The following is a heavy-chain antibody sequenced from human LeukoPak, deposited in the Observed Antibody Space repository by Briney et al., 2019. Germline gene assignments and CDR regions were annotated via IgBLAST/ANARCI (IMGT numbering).Heavy chain of an antibody. CDR3: AKDLSMYVRNAFDI. CDR1: GFTFSSYE. CDR2: ISGSGSTI. V-gene: IGHV3-48*03. Sequence: PGGSLRLSCAASGFTFSSYEMNWVRQAPGKGLEWVSYISGSGSTIYYADSVKGRFTISRDNSKNTLYLQMNGLRADDTAVYYCAKDLSMYVRNAFDIWGQGTMVTVSS. J-gene: IGHJ3*02. D-gene: IGHD3-10*02.